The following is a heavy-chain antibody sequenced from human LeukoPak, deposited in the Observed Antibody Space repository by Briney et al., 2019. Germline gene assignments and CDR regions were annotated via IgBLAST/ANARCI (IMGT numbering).Heavy chain of an antibody. D-gene: IGHD3-10*01. V-gene: IGHV3-74*01. CDR2: IDEDGWTT. CDR1: GYTFSRYW. J-gene: IGHJ4*02. CDR3: ARDVAGAGSY. Sequence: GGSLRLSCAGSGYTFSRYWTHWVRQAPGKGLVWVSRIDEDGWTTDYADPVKGRFTISRDNVQNTLYLQMNSLRAEDTAVYYCARDVAGAGSYWGQGTLVTVSS.